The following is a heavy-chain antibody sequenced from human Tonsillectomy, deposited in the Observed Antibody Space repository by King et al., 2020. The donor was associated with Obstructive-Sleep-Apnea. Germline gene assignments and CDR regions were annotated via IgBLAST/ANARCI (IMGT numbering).Heavy chain of an antibody. CDR3: AREARTGGSYPG. CDR1: GFTFSSYA. Sequence: VQLVESGGGLVQPGGSLRLSCAASGFTFSSYAMHWGRQAPVKGLEYVSAISGNGGSTYYANSVKGRITISRDNSKNTLYLQMGSLRTEEMAVYYCAREARTGGSYPGWGQGTLVTVSS. J-gene: IGHJ4*02. CDR2: ISGNGGST. D-gene: IGHD1-26*01. V-gene: IGHV3-64*01.